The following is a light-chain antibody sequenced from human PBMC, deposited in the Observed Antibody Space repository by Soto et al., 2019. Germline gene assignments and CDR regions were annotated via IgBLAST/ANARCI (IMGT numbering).Light chain of an antibody. V-gene: IGKV1-5*01. CDR3: QQCYMGWT. CDR2: DAS. J-gene: IGKJ1*01. Sequence: DIQMTQSPSTLSASVGDRVTITCRASQSIGRFLAWYQHQPGKAPKLLIYDASTLESGVPSRFSGTGYGTEFTFSITSLQPEDFGTYYCQQCYMGWTFGQGTKVDI. CDR1: QSIGRF.